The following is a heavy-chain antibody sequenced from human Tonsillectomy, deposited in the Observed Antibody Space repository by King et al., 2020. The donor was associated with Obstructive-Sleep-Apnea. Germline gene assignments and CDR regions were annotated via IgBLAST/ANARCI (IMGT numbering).Heavy chain of an antibody. CDR2: IYYRGNT. D-gene: IGHD1-14*01. V-gene: IGHV4-39*01. J-gene: IGHJ4*02. CDR1: GGSLSSSSYY. CDR3: ATHTTAWRPVDS. Sequence: QLQESGPGLVKPSETQSLTCTVSGGSLSSSSYYWGWIRQPPGKGLEWIGSIYYRGNTYYNPSLKSRLTISVDTSKNQFSLKLGSVTAADTALYYCATHTTAWRPVDSWGQGTLVTVSS.